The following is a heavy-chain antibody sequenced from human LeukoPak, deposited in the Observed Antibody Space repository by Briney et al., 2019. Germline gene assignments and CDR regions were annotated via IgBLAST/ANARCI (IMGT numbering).Heavy chain of an antibody. J-gene: IGHJ4*02. CDR3: ARDGDYDFWSGYYKDGYYFDY. V-gene: IGHV1-69*04. Sequence: ASVKVSCKASGGTFSSYTISWVRQAPGQGLEWMGRIIPILGIANYAQKFQGRVTITADKSTSTAYMELSSLRSEDTAVYYCARDGDYDFWSGYYKDGYYFDYWGQGTLVTVSS. D-gene: IGHD3-3*01. CDR2: IIPILGIA. CDR1: GGTFSSYT.